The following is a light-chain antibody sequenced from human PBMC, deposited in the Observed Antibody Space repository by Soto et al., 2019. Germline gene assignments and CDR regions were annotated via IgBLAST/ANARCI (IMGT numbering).Light chain of an antibody. CDR3: PQSFSSSWT. Sequence: MRESPASLSAPGGCRVTITFLAIQMILNSLNWYQQTPGKPPKLLIYATSGLQSGVPSRFSGSGSGTDFTLTISSLQREDFAAHYCPQSFSSSWTSGQRTKVDIK. V-gene: IGKV1-39*01. J-gene: IGKJ1*01. CDR2: ATS. CDR1: QMILNS.